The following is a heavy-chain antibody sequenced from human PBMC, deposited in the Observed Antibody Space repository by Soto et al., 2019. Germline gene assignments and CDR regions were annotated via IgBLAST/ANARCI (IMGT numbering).Heavy chain of an antibody. CDR3: ANGYCSGGSCYLSAFDI. D-gene: IGHD2-15*01. CDR2: IIPIFGTA. J-gene: IGHJ3*02. Sequence: SVKVSCKASGGAFSTYSINWVRQAPGQGLEWMGGIIPIFGTANYAQKFQGRVTITADKSTSTAYMALSSLRSEDTAVYYCANGYCSGGSCYLSAFDIWGQGTMVT. CDR1: GGAFSTYS. V-gene: IGHV1-69*06.